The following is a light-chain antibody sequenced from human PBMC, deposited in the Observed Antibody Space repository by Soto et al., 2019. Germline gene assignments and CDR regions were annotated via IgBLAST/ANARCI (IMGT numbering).Light chain of an antibody. J-gene: IGLJ1*01. CDR3: SSYTSSSTLVV. CDR2: DVS. Sequence: QSALPQPASVSGSPGQSITISCTGTSSDVGGYNYVSWYQQHPGKAPKLMIYDVSNRPSGVSNRFSGSKSGNTASLTISGLQAEDEADYYCSSYTSSSTLVVFGTGTKLPVL. V-gene: IGLV2-14*01. CDR1: SSDVGGYNY.